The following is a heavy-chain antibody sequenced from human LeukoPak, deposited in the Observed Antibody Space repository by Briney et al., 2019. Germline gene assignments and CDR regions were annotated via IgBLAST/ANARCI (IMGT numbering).Heavy chain of an antibody. V-gene: IGHV1-24*01. D-gene: IGHD2-2*01. J-gene: IGHJ4*02. Sequence: ASVKVSCKVSGYTLTELSMRWVRQAPGKGLEWMGGFDPEDGETIYAQKFQGRVTMTEDTSTDTAYMELSSLRSEDTAVYYCATARTVPDVFDYWGQGTLVTVSS. CDR3: ATARTVPDVFDY. CDR2: FDPEDGET. CDR1: GYTLTELS.